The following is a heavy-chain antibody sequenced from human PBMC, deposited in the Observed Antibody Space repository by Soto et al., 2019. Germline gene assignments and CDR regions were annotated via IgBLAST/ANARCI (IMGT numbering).Heavy chain of an antibody. J-gene: IGHJ4*02. CDR3: EHSPFYDHSGYPDY. Sequence: SGPTLVNPTQTLTLTCTFSGFSLSTSGVGVGWIRQPPGKALEWLALIYWNDDKRYTPSLKSRLTINKDTSKNQVVLTMTTMDPVDTATYYCEHSPFYDHSGYPDYWGQGTLVTVSS. D-gene: IGHD3-22*01. CDR1: GFSLSTSGVG. CDR2: IYWNDDK. V-gene: IGHV2-5*01.